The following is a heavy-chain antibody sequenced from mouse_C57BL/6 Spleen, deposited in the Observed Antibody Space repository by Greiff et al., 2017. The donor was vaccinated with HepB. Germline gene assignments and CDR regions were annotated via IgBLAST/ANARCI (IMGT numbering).Heavy chain of an antibody. Sequence: EVKLQESGPGLVKPSQSLSLTCSVTGYSITSGYYWNWIRQFPGNKLEWMGYISYDGSNNYNPSLKNRISITRDTSKNQFFLKLNSVTTEDTATYYCAIDSSGLDYWGQGTTLTVSS. V-gene: IGHV3-6*01. CDR2: ISYDGSN. CDR1: GYSITSGYY. CDR3: AIDSSGLDY. D-gene: IGHD3-2*02. J-gene: IGHJ2*01.